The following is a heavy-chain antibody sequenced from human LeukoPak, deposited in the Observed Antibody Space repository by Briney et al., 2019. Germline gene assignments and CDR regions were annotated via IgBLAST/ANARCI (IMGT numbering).Heavy chain of an antibody. Sequence: ASVKVSCKASGYTFTTYYIHWIRQAPGQGLEWMGIINPSGDYTSNAQKFQGRVTMTGDMSTSTVYMEMSLRSEDTAMYYCARVGVGATWYYYYYMDVWGKGTTVTISS. D-gene: IGHD1-26*01. J-gene: IGHJ6*03. CDR3: ARVGVGATWYYYYYMDV. V-gene: IGHV1-46*01. CDR1: GYTFTTYY. CDR2: INPSGDYT.